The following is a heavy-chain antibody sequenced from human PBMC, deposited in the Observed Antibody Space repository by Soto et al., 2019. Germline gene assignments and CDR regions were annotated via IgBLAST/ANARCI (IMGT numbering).Heavy chain of an antibody. D-gene: IGHD2-2*01. J-gene: IGHJ4*02. CDR3: ARGHSIVVVPAAPSPYYFDY. V-gene: IGHV4-31*03. Sequence: NPSETLSLTCTVSGGSISSGGYYWSWVRQHPGKGLEWIGYIYYSGSTYYNPSLKSRVTISVDTSKNQFSLKLSSVTAADTAVYYCARGHSIVVVPAAPSPYYFDYWGQGTLVTVSS. CDR2: IYYSGST. CDR1: GGSISSGGYY.